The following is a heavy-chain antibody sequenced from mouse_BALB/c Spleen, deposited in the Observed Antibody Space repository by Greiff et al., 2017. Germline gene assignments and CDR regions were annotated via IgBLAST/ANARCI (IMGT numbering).Heavy chain of an antibody. CDR1: GYSFTGYN. Sequence: VQLQQSGPELGKPGASVTISCKASGYSFTGYNMYWVKQSHRKSLEWIGYIDPYNGGTSYNQKSKGKATLTVDKSSSTAYMHLNSLTSEDSAIYYCARGDGYFYAMDYWGQGTSVTVSS. CDR3: ARGDGYFYAMDY. J-gene: IGHJ4*01. CDR2: IDPYNGGT. D-gene: IGHD2-3*01. V-gene: IGHV1S135*01.